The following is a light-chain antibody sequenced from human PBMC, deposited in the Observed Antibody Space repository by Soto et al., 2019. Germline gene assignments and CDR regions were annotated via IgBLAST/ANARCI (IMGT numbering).Light chain of an antibody. CDR2: GAS. Sequence: EIVLTQSPGTLALSHGERATLSCRAIQSVSSTYLAWHQQKPGQAPRPLIYGASSRATGIPDRFSGSGSGTDFTLTISRLEPEDFAVYYCQQYGSAPPITFGQGTRLEIK. V-gene: IGKV3-20*01. CDR3: QQYGSAPPIT. J-gene: IGKJ5*01. CDR1: QSVSSTY.